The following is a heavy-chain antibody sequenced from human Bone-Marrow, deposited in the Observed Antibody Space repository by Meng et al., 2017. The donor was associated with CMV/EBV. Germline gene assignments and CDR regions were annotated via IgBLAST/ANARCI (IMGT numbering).Heavy chain of an antibody. CDR1: GFTFSSYG. Sequence: GESLKISCAASGFTFSSYGMHWVRQAPGKGLEWVAFIRYDGSNKYYADSVKGRFTISRDNSKNTLYLQMNSLRAEDTAVYYCAKDALEYSSSAVNMDVCGQGTTVTVSS. CDR3: AKDALEYSSSAVNMDV. V-gene: IGHV3-30*02. D-gene: IGHD6-6*01. CDR2: IRYDGSNK. J-gene: IGHJ6*02.